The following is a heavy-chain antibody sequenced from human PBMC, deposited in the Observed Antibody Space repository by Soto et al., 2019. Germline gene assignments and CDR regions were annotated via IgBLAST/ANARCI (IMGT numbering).Heavy chain of an antibody. V-gene: IGHV1-18*01. CDR3: ATDSDIVVVPAAKPIHY. J-gene: IGHJ4*02. D-gene: IGHD2-2*01. Sequence: QVQLVQSGAEVKKPGASVKVSCKASGYTFTSYGISWVRQAPGQGLEWMGWISAYNGNTNYAQKLQGRVTMTTDTSTSTAYMELRSLRSDDTAVYYCATDSDIVVVPAAKPIHYWGQGTLVTVSS. CDR2: ISAYNGNT. CDR1: GYTFTSYG.